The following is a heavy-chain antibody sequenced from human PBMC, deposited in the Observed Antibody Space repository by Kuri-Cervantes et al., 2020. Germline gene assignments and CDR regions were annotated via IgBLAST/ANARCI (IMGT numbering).Heavy chain of an antibody. CDR3: ARDLRDGYNL. D-gene: IGHD5-24*01. Sequence: SVKVSCKAFGGTFSRFAITWVRQAPGQGLEWMGGIIPIFGTANYAQKFQGRVTITADESTSTAYMELSSLRSEDTAVYYCARDLRDGYNLWGQGTLVTVSS. CDR2: IIPIFGTA. J-gene: IGHJ4*02. V-gene: IGHV1-69*13. CDR1: GGTFSRFA.